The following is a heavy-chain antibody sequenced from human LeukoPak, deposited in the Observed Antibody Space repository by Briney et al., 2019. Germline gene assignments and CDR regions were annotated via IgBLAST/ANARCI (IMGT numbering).Heavy chain of an antibody. J-gene: IGHJ5*02. CDR1: GDSISSTSYY. CDR3: ARGYSGYGTRFDP. D-gene: IGHD5-12*01. Sequence: SSQTLSLTCTVSGDSISSTSYYWSWIRQHAGKGLEWIGRIYTSGSSDYNPSLKSRVTISVDTSKNHFSLKLSSVTAADTAVYYCARGYSGYGTRFDPWGQGTLVTVSS. V-gene: IGHV4-61*02. CDR2: IYTSGSS.